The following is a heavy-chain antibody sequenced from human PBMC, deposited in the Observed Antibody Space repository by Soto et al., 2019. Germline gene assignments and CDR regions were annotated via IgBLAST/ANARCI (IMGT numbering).Heavy chain of an antibody. CDR1: GGSFSGYY. D-gene: IGHD3-9*01. CDR2: INHSGST. Sequence: SSETLSLTCAVYGGSFSGYYWSWIRQPPGKGLEWIGEINHSGSTNYNPSLKSRVTISVDTSKNQFSLKLSSVTAADTAVYYCARGPPLRYFDWLPLWAFDIWGQGTMVTVS. V-gene: IGHV4-34*01. J-gene: IGHJ3*02. CDR3: ARGPPLRYFDWLPLWAFDI.